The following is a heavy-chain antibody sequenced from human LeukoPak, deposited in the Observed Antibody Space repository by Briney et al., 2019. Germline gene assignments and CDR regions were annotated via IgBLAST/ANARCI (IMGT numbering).Heavy chain of an antibody. D-gene: IGHD6-13*01. V-gene: IGHV3-30-3*01. CDR2: ISYDGSNK. CDR3: AKDEPAAGTREGSWDY. J-gene: IGHJ4*02. CDR1: GFTFSSYA. Sequence: PGGSLRLSCAASGFTFSSYAMHWVRQAPGKGLEWVAVISYDGSNKYYTDSVKGRFTISRDNSKNTLYLQMNSLRAEDTAVYYCAKDEPAAGTREGSWDYWGQGTLVTVSS.